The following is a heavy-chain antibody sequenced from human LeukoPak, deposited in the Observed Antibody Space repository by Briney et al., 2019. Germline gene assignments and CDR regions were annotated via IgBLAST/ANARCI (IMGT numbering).Heavy chain of an antibody. CDR1: GFTFSSYA. CDR3: ARRGAVAGDLDY. J-gene: IGHJ4*02. CDR2: ISYDGSNK. Sequence: PGGSLRLSCAASGFTFSSYAMHWVRQAPGKGLEWVAVISYDGSNKYYADSVKGRFTISRDNSKNTLYLQMNSLRAEDTAVYYCARRGAVAGDLDYWGQGTLVTVSS. D-gene: IGHD6-19*01. V-gene: IGHV3-30*14.